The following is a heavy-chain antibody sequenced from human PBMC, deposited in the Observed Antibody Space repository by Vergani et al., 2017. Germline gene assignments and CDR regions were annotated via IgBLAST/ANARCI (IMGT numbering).Heavy chain of an antibody. CDR1: GFTFSSYA. V-gene: IGHV3-23*01. CDR3: AKSYDFWSGYWCIFDY. D-gene: IGHD3-3*01. CDR2: ISGSGGST. J-gene: IGHJ4*02. Sequence: EVQLLESGGGLVQPGGSLRLSCAASGFTFSSYAMSWVRQAPGKGLEWVSAISGSGGSTYYADSVKGRFTISRDNSKNTLYLQMNSLRAEDTAVYYCAKSYDFWSGYWCIFDYWGQGTLVTVSS.